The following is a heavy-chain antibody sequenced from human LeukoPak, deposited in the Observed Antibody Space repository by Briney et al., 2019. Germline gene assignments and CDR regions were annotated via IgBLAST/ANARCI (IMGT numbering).Heavy chain of an antibody. CDR3: ARDLGLEAFDI. V-gene: IGHV4-59*01. CDR1: GGSISSYY. Sequence: PSETLSLTCTVSGGSISSYYWSWIRQPPGKGLEWIGCIYYSGSTNYNPSLKSRVTISVDTSKNQFSLKLSSVTAADTAVYYCARDLGLEAFDIWGQGTMVTVSS. CDR2: IYYSGST. D-gene: IGHD3-22*01. J-gene: IGHJ3*02.